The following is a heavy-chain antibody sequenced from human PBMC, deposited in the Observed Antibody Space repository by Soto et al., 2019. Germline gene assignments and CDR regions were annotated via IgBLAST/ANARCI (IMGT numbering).Heavy chain of an antibody. CDR2: IYDTGLT. CDR1: GGSITSSGFW. V-gene: IGHV4-39*01. D-gene: IGHD4-17*01. J-gene: IGHJ5*02. Sequence: SETLSLTCAVSGGSITSSGFWWGWIRQPPGKGLEWIATIYDTGLTFYNPSLRSRVTISADTTRNQFALNLNSVTAADTAVYYCAKRAYGDPFDPWGQGTLVTVSS. CDR3: AKRAYGDPFDP.